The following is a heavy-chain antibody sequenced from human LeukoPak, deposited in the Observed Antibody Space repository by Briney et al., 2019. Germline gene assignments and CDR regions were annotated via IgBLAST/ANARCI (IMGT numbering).Heavy chain of an antibody. CDR2: IYYSGST. CDR3: AMTIYDSSGYYYTPACYFDY. Sequence: SETLSLTCTVSGGSISSTSYYWGWIRQPPGKGLEWIGNIYYSGSTYYNPSLKSRVTISVDTSKNQFSLKLSSVTAADTAVYYCAMTIYDSSGYYYTPACYFDYWGQGTLVTVSS. J-gene: IGHJ4*02. D-gene: IGHD3-22*01. V-gene: IGHV4-39*01. CDR1: GGSISSTSYY.